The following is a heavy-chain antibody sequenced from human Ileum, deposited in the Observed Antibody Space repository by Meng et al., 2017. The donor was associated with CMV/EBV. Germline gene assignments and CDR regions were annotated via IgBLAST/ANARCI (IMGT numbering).Heavy chain of an antibody. V-gene: IGHV4-4*02. CDR3: ARVGGVHFYGSGSVDQ. D-gene: IGHD3-10*01. Sequence: DSITSDNWWSWVRQFPGKRLEWIGEIHHSGSTKYNPSLKNRVTISIDKSKNECSLSLTSVTAADTAVYYCARVGGVHFYGSGSVDQWGQGSLVTVSS. CDR1: DSITSDNW. CDR2: IHHSGST. J-gene: IGHJ4*02.